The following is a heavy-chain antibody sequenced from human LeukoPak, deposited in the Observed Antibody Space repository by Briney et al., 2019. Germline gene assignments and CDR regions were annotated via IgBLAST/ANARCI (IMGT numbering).Heavy chain of an antibody. D-gene: IGHD3-22*01. J-gene: IGHJ4*02. CDR1: GGTFSSYA. Sequence: ASVKVSCKASGGTFSSYAISWVRQAPGQGLEWMGIINPSGGSTSYAQKFQGRVTMTRDTSTSTVYMELSSLRSEDTAEYYCARDGTKRYYYDSSGYPDYWGQGTLVTVSS. V-gene: IGHV1-46*01. CDR3: ARDGTKRYYYDSSGYPDY. CDR2: INPSGGST.